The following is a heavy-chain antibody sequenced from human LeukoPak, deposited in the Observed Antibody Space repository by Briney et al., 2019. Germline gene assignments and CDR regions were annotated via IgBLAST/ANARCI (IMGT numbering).Heavy chain of an antibody. J-gene: IGHJ4*02. CDR1: GGSISSSSYY. CDR3: AREGVAYYVDTDY. CDR2: IYYSGST. Sequence: KPSETLSLTCTVSGGSISSSSYYWGWIRQPPGKGLEWIGSIYYSGSTYYNPSLKSRVTISVGTSKNQFSLKLSSVTAADTAVYYCAREGVAYYVDTDYWGQGTLVTVSS. D-gene: IGHD5-18*01. V-gene: IGHV4-39*02.